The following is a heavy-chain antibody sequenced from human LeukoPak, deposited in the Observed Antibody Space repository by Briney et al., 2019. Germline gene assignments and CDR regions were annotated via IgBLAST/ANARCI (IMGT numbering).Heavy chain of an antibody. CDR3: ARQVLDSGSYYGGYYFDY. Sequence: SETLSLTCTVSGGSISSSSYYWGRIRQPPGKGLEWIGSIYYSGSTYYNPSLKSRVTISVDTSKNQFSLKLSSVTAADTAVYYCARQVLDSGSYYGGYYFDYWGQGTLVTVSS. D-gene: IGHD1-26*01. CDR1: GGSISSSSYY. J-gene: IGHJ4*02. CDR2: IYYSGST. V-gene: IGHV4-39*01.